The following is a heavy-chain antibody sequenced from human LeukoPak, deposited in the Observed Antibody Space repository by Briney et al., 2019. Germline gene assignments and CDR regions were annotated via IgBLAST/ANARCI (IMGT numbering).Heavy chain of an antibody. CDR1: GFTFSSYG. Sequence: GGSLRLSCAASGFTFSSYGMHWVRQAPGKGLEWVAVISYDGSNKYYADSVKGRFTISRDNSKNTLYLQMNSLRAEDTAVYYCAKDEPSYSSIWYEHGGTFDYWGQGTLVTVSS. V-gene: IGHV3-30*18. CDR2: ISYDGSNK. CDR3: AKDEPSYSSIWYEHGGTFDY. D-gene: IGHD6-13*01. J-gene: IGHJ4*02.